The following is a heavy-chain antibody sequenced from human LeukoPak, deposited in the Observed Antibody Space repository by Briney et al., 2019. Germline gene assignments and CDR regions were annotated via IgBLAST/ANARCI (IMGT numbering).Heavy chain of an antibody. CDR3: TRRGSGNGGTYAGMDV. V-gene: IGHV4-39*01. CDR1: GGSISSDVHY. J-gene: IGHJ6*02. Sequence: SETLSPTCTVAGGSISSDVHYWDWIRQAPGKGLEWIGSLLYNGNTWYNPSLESRVTISVDTSENQFSPRLASVNAADTALYSCTRRGSGNGGTYAGMDVWGPGTSVTVSS. CDR2: LLYNGNT. D-gene: IGHD1-26*01.